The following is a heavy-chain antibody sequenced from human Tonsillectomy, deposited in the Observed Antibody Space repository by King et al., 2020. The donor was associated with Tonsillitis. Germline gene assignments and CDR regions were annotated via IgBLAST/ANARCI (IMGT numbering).Heavy chain of an antibody. J-gene: IGHJ6*02. CDR1: GFTFSSYA. Sequence: VQLVESGGGLVQPGGSLRLSCAASGFTFSSYAMSWVRQAPGKGLEWVSAISGSGGSTYYADSVKGRFTISRDNSKNTLYLQMNSLRAEDTAVYYCAVHKVSSSWPGWVYYYYVMVVWGQGTTVTVSS. V-gene: IGHV3-23*04. CDR2: ISGSGGST. CDR3: AVHKVSSSWPGWVYYYYVMVV. D-gene: IGHD6-13*01.